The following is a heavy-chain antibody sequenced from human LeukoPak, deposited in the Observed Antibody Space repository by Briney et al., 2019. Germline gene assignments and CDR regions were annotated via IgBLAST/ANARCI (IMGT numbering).Heavy chain of an antibody. V-gene: IGHV3-33*06. Sequence: GGSLRLSCAASGFTFSSYGMHWVRQAPGKGLEWVAVIWYDGSNKYYADSVKGRFTISRDNSKNTLYQQMNSLRAEDTAVYCCAKDGGSYSSSWDHYFDYWGQGTLVTVSS. CDR2: IWYDGSNK. CDR1: GFTFSSYG. J-gene: IGHJ4*02. CDR3: AKDGGSYSSSWDHYFDY. D-gene: IGHD6-13*01.